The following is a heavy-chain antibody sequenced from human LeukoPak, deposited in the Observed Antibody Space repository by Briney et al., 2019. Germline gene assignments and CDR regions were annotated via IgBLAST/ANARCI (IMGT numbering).Heavy chain of an antibody. CDR3: AREGSSGWSVPYYFDY. V-gene: IGHV3-48*03. Sequence: RGSLRLSCAASGFTFCSYEMNWVRQAAGQGLEWVSYISSSVSTIYYADSVKGRFNISRENAKTSLCLQMDSVRAEDTAVYYCAREGSSGWSVPYYFDYWGQGTLLTVS. J-gene: IGHJ4*02. CDR2: ISSSVSTI. D-gene: IGHD6-19*01. CDR1: GFTFCSYE.